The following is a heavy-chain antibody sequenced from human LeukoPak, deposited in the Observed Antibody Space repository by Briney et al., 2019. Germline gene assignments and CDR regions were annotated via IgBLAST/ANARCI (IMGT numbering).Heavy chain of an antibody. CDR2: TYYRSKWYN. CDR1: GDSVSSNTAA. CDR3: ALDAGDSFDAYDI. D-gene: IGHD7-27*01. J-gene: IGHJ3*02. Sequence: SQTLSLTCVISGDSVSSNTAAWNWIRQSPSRGLEWLGRTYYRSKWYNDYAVSVKSRITINADTSKNQFSLQLNSVTPEDTAVYYCALDAGDSFDAYDIWGQGTMVTVSS. V-gene: IGHV6-1*01.